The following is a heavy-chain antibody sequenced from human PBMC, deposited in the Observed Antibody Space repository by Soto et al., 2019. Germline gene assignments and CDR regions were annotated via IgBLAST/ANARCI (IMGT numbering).Heavy chain of an antibody. CDR1: GFTFGDYA. CDR3: TREEELEPYYYYGMDV. D-gene: IGHD1-1*01. J-gene: IGHJ6*02. Sequence: GGSLRLSCTASGFTFGDYAMSWFRQAPGKGLEWVGFIRSKAYGGTTEYAASVKGRFTISRDDSKSIAYLQMNSLKTEDTAVYYCTREEELEPYYYYGMDVWGQGTTVTVSS. CDR2: IRSKAYGGTT. V-gene: IGHV3-49*03.